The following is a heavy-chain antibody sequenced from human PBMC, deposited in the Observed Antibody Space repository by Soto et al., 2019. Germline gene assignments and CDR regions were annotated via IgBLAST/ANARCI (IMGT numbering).Heavy chain of an antibody. Sequence: GGSLRLSCAASGFTFRSCAMGWVRQAPGKGLEWVSDIIDSGASTYYADSVKGRFTIPRDNSKSTLYPQMNSLRAEDTALYYCAKGRSYYYYYGVDVWGQGTTVTVSS. CDR2: IIDSGAST. J-gene: IGHJ6*02. CDR3: AKGRSYYYYYGVDV. CDR1: GFTFRSCA. V-gene: IGHV3-23*01.